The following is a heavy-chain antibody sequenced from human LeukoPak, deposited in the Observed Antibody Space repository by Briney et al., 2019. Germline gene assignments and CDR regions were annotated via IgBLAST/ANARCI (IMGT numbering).Heavy chain of an antibody. CDR1: GFTFSSYS. CDR2: ISSSSSYI. D-gene: IGHD5-18*01. J-gene: IGHJ6*03. Sequence: PGGSLRLSCAASGFTFSSYSMNWVRQAPGKGLEWVSSISSSSSYIYYADSVKGRLTISRDNAKNSVYLQMNSLRAEDTAVYYCARSGRWIQDMDVWGKGTTVTVSS. CDR3: ARSGRWIQDMDV. V-gene: IGHV3-21*01.